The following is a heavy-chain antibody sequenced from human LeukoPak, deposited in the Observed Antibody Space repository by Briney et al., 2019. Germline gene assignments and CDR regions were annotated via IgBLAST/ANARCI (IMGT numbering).Heavy chain of an antibody. J-gene: IGHJ6*03. CDR3: AKGGGYCSSTSCYLYYYYYMDV. V-gene: IGHV3-48*01. CDR2: IDARSGIT. CDR1: GFTFTIFG. Sequence: GSLRLSCAASGFTFTIFGLNWVRQAPGKGPEWVSYIDARSGITYYADSVQGRFTISRDDARESVFLQMDGLRVNDTAVYYCAKGGGYCSSTSCYLYYYYYMDVWGKGTTVTVSS. D-gene: IGHD2-2*01.